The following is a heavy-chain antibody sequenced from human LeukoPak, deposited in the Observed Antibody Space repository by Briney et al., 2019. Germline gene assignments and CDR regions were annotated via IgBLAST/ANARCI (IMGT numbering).Heavy chain of an antibody. J-gene: IGHJ4*02. V-gene: IGHV3-21*01. CDR1: GFTFSSYW. D-gene: IGHD2-2*01. Sequence: GGSLRLSCAASGFTFSSYWMHWVRQAPGKGLEWVSYISSRSSYIYYADSAKGRFTISRDNAKNSLYLQMNSLRAEDTAVYYCAREGVSCTSNNCPSGYWGQGTLVTVSS. CDR3: AREGVSCTSNNCPSGY. CDR2: ISSRSSYI.